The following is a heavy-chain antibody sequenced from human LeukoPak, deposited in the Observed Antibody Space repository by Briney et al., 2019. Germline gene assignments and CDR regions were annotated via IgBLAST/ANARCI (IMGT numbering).Heavy chain of an antibody. D-gene: IGHD3-22*01. V-gene: IGHV3-66*01. Sequence: PGGSLRLSCSASGFTFSSYWMSWVRQAPGKGLEWVSAIYTGGSTYYAGSVKGRFTISRDNSKNTLYLQMNSLRAEDTAVYYCARNLYYYDSSGYYYYWGQGTLVTVSS. J-gene: IGHJ4*02. CDR3: ARNLYYYDSSGYYYY. CDR1: GFTFSSYW. CDR2: IYTGGST.